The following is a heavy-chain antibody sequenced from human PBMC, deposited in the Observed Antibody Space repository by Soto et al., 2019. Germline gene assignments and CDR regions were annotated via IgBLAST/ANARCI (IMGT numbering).Heavy chain of an antibody. J-gene: IGHJ6*02. CDR2: ISSDGSNK. D-gene: IGHD1-26*01. Sequence: QVQLVESGGGVVKPGRSLRLSCAASGFTFSSYGMHWVRQAPGKGLEWVAVISSDGSNKYYADSVKGRFTISRDNSKNTLYLQMHSLRAEDTAVYYCAKDVVVGATTGLGDYYYYYGMDVWGQGTTVTVSS. CDR1: GFTFSSYG. V-gene: IGHV3-30*18. CDR3: AKDVVVGATTGLGDYYYYYGMDV.